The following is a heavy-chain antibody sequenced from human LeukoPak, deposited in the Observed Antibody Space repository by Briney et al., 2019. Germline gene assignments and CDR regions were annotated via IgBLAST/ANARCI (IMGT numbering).Heavy chain of an antibody. CDR2: IIPILGTA. CDR1: GGTFSSYA. CDR3: ARYCSSTSCQDP. V-gene: IGHV1-69*13. D-gene: IGHD2-2*01. Sequence: ASVKVSCKASGGTFSSYAISWVRQAPGQGLEWMGGIIPILGTANYAQKFQGRVTITADESTSTAYMELSSLRSEDTAVYYCARYCSSTSCQDPWGQGTLVTVSS. J-gene: IGHJ5*02.